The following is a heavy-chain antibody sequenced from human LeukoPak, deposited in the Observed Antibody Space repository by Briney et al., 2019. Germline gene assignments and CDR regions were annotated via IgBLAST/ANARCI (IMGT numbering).Heavy chain of an antibody. D-gene: IGHD3-3*01. Sequence: PGGSLRLSCAASGFTFSDYYMSWIRQAPGKGLEWVSYISSSSSYTNYADSVKGRFTISRDNAKNSLYLQMNSLRAEDTAVYYCARDNGYYDFWSGYDRYFDYWGQGTLVTVSS. J-gene: IGHJ4*02. CDR2: ISSSSSYT. CDR1: GFTFSDYY. CDR3: ARDNGYYDFWSGYDRYFDY. V-gene: IGHV3-11*05.